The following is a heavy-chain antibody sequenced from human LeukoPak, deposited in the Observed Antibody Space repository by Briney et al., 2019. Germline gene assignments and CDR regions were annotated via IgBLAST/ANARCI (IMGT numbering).Heavy chain of an antibody. CDR3: ARVSIRTQNFDY. CDR2: IDNSGYAT. CDR1: GFPFNSYA. D-gene: IGHD2-21*01. V-gene: IGHV3-23*01. J-gene: IGHJ4*02. Sequence: GGSLRLSCEVSGFPFNSYAMNWVRQAPGKGLEWVSGIDNSGYATYHADSVKGRFTISRDNAKDTLYMQMNGLRVEDTAVYYCARVSIRTQNFDYWGQGTQVTVSS.